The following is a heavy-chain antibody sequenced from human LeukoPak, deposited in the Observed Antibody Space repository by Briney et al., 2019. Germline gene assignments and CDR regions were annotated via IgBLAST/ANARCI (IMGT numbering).Heavy chain of an antibody. Sequence: GGPLRLSCAASGFTFSSYWMSWVRQVPGKGLEWVANINQDGSEKYYVNSVKGRFTISRDNAKNSLYLEMNSLRAEDTAVYYCGRPPRRALEIWGQGTVVTVSS. V-gene: IGHV3-7*05. CDR2: INQDGSEK. CDR1: GFTFSSYW. J-gene: IGHJ3*02. CDR3: GRPPRRALEI.